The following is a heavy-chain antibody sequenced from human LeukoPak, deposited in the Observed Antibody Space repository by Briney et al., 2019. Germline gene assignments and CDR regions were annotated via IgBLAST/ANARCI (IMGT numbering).Heavy chain of an antibody. J-gene: IGHJ6*02. CDR1: GFTFSSYW. CDR2: INSDGSST. Sequence: QPGGSLRLSCAASGFTFSSYWMHWVRQAPGKGLVWVSRINSDGSSTSYADSVKGRFTISRDNAKNTLYLQMNSLRVEDTAVYYCARGRSYYYAMDVWGQGTTVTVSS. CDR3: ARGRSYYYAMDV. V-gene: IGHV3-74*01.